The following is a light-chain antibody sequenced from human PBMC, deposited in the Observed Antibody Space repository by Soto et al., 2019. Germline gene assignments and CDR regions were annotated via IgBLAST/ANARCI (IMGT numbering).Light chain of an antibody. Sequence: QSALTQPASVSGSPGQSITISRTGTSSDIGAYNFVSWYQQHPGKAPKLMLYDVNIRPSGVSNRFSGSKSGNTASLTISGLQAEDEADYYCTSWTTSTTMIFGGGTKVTGL. V-gene: IGLV2-14*03. J-gene: IGLJ2*01. CDR2: DVN. CDR3: TSWTTSTTMI. CDR1: SSDIGAYNF.